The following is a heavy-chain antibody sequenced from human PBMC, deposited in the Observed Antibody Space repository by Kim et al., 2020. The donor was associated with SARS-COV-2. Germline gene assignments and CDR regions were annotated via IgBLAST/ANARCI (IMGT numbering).Heavy chain of an antibody. J-gene: IGHJ5*02. Sequence: GGSLRLSCAASGFTFSSYWMSWVRQAPGKGLEWVANIKQDGSEKYYVDSVKGRFTISRDNAKNSLYLQMNSLRAEDTAVYYCARDTGPQRYCSGGSCYSSNWFDPWGQGTLVTVSS. CDR3: ARDTGPQRYCSGGSCYSSNWFDP. V-gene: IGHV3-7*03. CDR1: GFTFSSYW. CDR2: IKQDGSEK. D-gene: IGHD2-15*01.